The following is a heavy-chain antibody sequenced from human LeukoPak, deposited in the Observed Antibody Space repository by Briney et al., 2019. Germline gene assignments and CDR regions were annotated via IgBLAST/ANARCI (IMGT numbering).Heavy chain of an antibody. CDR2: INPNGGGT. CDR1: GYTFTGYY. V-gene: IGHV1-2*02. CDR3: ARDRGTGTDAIDI. D-gene: IGHD7-27*01. Sequence: ASVKVSCKASGYTFTGYYMHWMRQAPGQGLEWMGWINPNGGGTNYAQKFQGRVTMTRDTSISTAYMELSRLRSDDTAVYYCARDRGTGTDAIDIWGQGTMVTVSS. J-gene: IGHJ3*02.